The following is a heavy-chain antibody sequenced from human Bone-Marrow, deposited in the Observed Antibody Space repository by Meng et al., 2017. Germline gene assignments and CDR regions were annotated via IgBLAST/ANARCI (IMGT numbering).Heavy chain of an antibody. CDR2: IYHSGST. D-gene: IGHD1-26*01. Sequence: VQRQGPGPGTVKHSGTLSLTGAVSGGSISSSNGWSWVRQPPGKGLEWIGEIYHSGSTNYNPSLKSRVTISVDKSKNQFSLKLSSVTAADTAVYYCARGQYFSWWELLPAFWFDPWGQGTPVTVSS. CDR3: ARGQYFSWWELLPAFWFDP. J-gene: IGHJ5*02. V-gene: IGHV4-4*02. CDR1: GGSISSSNG.